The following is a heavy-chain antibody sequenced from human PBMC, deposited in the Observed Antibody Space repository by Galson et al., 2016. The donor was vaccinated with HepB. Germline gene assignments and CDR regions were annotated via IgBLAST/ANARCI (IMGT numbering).Heavy chain of an antibody. D-gene: IGHD2-2*01. CDR1: GDSVSSNGAI. J-gene: IGHJ1*01. CDR2: TYYRSKWYN. CDR3: ARDTSTWDGMGTEYFHH. V-gene: IGHV6-1*01. Sequence: CAISGDSVSSNGAIWNWIRQSPSRGLEWLGRTYYRSKWYNHYAVSVKSRITIDPDTSRNQISLQLNPVTPEDTAVYYCARDTSTWDGMGTEYFHHWGQGTLVTVSS.